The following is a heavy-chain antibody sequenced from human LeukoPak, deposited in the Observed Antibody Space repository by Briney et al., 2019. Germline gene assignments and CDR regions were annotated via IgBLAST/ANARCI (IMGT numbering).Heavy chain of an antibody. CDR1: GYTFTGYY. J-gene: IGHJ4*02. Sequence: ASVKVSCKASGYTFTGYYMHWVRQAPGQGLEWMGWINPSSGGTNYAQKFQGRVTMTRDTSISTAYMELSRLRSDDTAVYYCAREKACNWNDECDYFDYWGQGTPVTVSS. CDR2: INPSSGGT. D-gene: IGHD1-1*01. V-gene: IGHV1-2*02. CDR3: AREKACNWNDECDYFDY.